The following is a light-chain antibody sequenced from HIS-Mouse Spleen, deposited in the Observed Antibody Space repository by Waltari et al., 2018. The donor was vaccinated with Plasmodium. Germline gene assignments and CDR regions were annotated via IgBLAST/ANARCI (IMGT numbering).Light chain of an antibody. V-gene: IGLV2-8*01. CDR1: SSDVGGYNY. J-gene: IGLJ2*01. CDR3: SSYAGSNNLV. Sequence: QSALTQPPSASGSPGQSVTISCTGTSSDVGGYNYVSWYQQHPGKAPKLMIYEVSKLPPGVPDRFSGSKSGTTACLTVSWLQAEDETDYYCSSYAGSNNLVFGGGTKLTVL. CDR2: EVS.